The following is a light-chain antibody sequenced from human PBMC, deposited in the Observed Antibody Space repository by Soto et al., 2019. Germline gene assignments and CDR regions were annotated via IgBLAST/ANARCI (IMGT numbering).Light chain of an antibody. CDR3: QQYNNWWT. CDR1: QSINSN. Sequence: EIVMTQSPATLSVSPGERATLSCRASQSINSNLAWYQQKPGQTPRLLIYGASTMATGIPARFSGSGSGTDFTLAISSLQPEDCAVYYCQQYNNWWTFGQGTKVEIK. V-gene: IGKV3-15*01. CDR2: GAS. J-gene: IGKJ1*01.